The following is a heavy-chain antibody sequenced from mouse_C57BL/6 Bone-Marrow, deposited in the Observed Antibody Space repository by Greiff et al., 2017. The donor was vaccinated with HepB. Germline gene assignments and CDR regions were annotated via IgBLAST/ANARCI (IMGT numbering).Heavy chain of an antibody. J-gene: IGHJ1*03. CDR1: DSEVFPIAY. CDR3: ARQVYYGSRSGYFDV. CDR2: ILPSIGRT. Sequence: QVQLKQSGSELRSPGSSVKLSCKDFDSEVFPIAYMSWVRQKPGHGFEWIGGILPSIGRTIYGEKFEDKATLDADTLSNTAYLELNSLTSEDSAIYYCARQVYYGSRSGYFDVWGTGTTVTVSS. V-gene: IGHV15-2*01. D-gene: IGHD1-1*01.